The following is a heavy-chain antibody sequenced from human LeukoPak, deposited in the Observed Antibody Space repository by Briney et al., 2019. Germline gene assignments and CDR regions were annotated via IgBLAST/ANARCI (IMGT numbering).Heavy chain of an antibody. CDR3: ARDLDYNDNSDYDSFDV. Sequence: ASVKVSCKASGYTFTACYIHWVRQAPGQGLEWMGWINPNSGGTKYTQNFQGRVTMTKDTSINTAYMEVSSLRSDDTAVYFCARDLDYNDNSDYDSFDVWGQGTMVTVSS. CDR1: GYTFTACY. V-gene: IGHV1-2*02. D-gene: IGHD3-22*01. CDR2: INPNSGGT. J-gene: IGHJ3*01.